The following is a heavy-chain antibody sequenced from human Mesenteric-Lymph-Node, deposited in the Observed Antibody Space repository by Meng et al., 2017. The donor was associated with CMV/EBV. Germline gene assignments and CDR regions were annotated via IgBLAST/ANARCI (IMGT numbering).Heavy chain of an antibody. CDR3: AKLTTGSYYGCLDY. V-gene: IGHV3-23*01. D-gene: IGHD1-26*01. J-gene: IGHJ4*02. CDR1: GFTFSSYA. CDR2: ISDNGYDT. Sequence: SGFTFSSYAMNGVRQAPGKGLEWVSAISDNGYDTYYVDSVKGRFTFSRDNSKNTLYLQMNSLRAEDTAVYYCAKLTTGSYYGCLDYWGQGTLVTVSS.